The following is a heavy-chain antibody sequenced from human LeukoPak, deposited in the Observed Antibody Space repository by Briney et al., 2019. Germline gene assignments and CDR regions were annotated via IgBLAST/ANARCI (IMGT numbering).Heavy chain of an antibody. J-gene: IGHJ4*02. CDR3: ARALGYSYGAYYFDY. V-gene: IGHV4-59*08. D-gene: IGHD5-18*01. Sequence: PSETLSLTCAVYGGSFSGYYWSWIRQPPGKGLEWIGYIYYSGSTNYNPSLKSRVTISVDTSKNQFSLKLSSVTAADTAVYYCARALGYSYGAYYFDYWGQGTLVTVSS. CDR1: GGSFSGYY. CDR2: IYYSGST.